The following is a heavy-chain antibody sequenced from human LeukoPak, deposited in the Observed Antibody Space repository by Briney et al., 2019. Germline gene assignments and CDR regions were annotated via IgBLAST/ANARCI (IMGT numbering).Heavy chain of an antibody. CDR1: RYIFTSYW. J-gene: IGHJ4*02. D-gene: IGHD4-17*01. Sequence: GESLNISWKGSRYIFTSYWIGWVRQMPGKGLEWIAIIYPSTSDTRHSPSFQGQVTISTDKSISTAYLQWSSLKASDTAMYYCARRGTGDYGDYWGQGTLVTVSS. CDR2: IYPSTSDT. V-gene: IGHV5-51*01. CDR3: ARRGTGDYGDY.